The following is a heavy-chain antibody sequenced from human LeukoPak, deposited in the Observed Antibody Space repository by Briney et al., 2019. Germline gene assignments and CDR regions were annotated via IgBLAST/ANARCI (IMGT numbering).Heavy chain of an antibody. J-gene: IGHJ4*02. CDR3: ARDGEMATIYFDY. Sequence: SEKVSCKASGGTFSSYALSWVRQAPGQGLEWMGTIIPIVGIANYAQKFQGRATITADKSTSTAYMELSSLRSEDTAVYYCARDGEMATIYFDYWGQGTLVTVSS. D-gene: IGHD5-24*01. V-gene: IGHV1-69*04. CDR2: IIPIVGIA. CDR1: GGTFSSYA.